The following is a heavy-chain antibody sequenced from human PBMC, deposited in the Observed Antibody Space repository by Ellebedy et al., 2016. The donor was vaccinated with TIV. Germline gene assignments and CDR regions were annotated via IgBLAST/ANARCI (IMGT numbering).Heavy chain of an antibody. CDR2: IITILGIA. CDR3: ARDLMGRGDY. V-gene: IGHV1-69*04. Sequence: AASVKVSCKASGVTFSRYAISWVRQAPGQGLEWMGRIITILGIANYTQQFRGKVTITADKSTSTAYMELRSLRSEDTAMYYCARDLMGRGDYWGQGTLVTVSS. D-gene: IGHD2-15*01. CDR1: GVTFSRYA. J-gene: IGHJ4*02.